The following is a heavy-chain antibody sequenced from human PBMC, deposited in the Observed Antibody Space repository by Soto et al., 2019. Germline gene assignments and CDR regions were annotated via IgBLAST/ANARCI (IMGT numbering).Heavy chain of an antibody. J-gene: IGHJ1*01. Sequence: QITLKESGPTLVKPTQTLTLTCTFSGFSLSTSGVGVGWIRQPPGKALEWLALIYWDDDERYSPSLKSRLTIAKDTSKNQVVLIMTNMDPVDTATYYCVHRNGDHEYFQHWGQGTLVTVSS. V-gene: IGHV2-5*02. D-gene: IGHD4-17*01. CDR2: IYWDDDE. CDR3: VHRNGDHEYFQH. CDR1: GFSLSTSGVG.